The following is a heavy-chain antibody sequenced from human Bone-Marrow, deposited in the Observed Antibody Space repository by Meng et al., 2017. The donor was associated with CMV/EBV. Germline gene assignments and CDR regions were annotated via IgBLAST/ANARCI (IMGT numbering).Heavy chain of an antibody. V-gene: IGHV1-46*01. J-gene: IGHJ6*02. CDR1: GYTFTSYY. CDR3: AGYSPPRDIVVVPATLQGRYYYGMDV. D-gene: IGHD2-2*01. Sequence: ASVKVSCKASGYTFTSYYMHWVRQAPGQGLEWMGIINPSGGSTSYAQKFQGRVTMTRDTSTSTVYMELSSLRSEDTAVYYCAGYSPPRDIVVVPATLQGRYYYGMDVWGQGTTVTVS. CDR2: INPSGGST.